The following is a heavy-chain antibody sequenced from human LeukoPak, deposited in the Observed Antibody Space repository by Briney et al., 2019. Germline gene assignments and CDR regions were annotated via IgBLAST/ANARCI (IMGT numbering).Heavy chain of an antibody. Sequence: SETLSLTCAVYGGSFNGYYRSWIRQPPGKGLEWMGAINHSVRTTYNPSFKRRVTISVATSKNQSSLKLSSVIAADTAVFYCAGSGSYHYFPIDYWGEGSLVTVSS. CDR2: INHSVRT. J-gene: IGHJ4*02. V-gene: IGHV4-34*01. D-gene: IGHD1-26*01. CDR1: GGSFNGYY. CDR3: AGSGSYHYFPIDY.